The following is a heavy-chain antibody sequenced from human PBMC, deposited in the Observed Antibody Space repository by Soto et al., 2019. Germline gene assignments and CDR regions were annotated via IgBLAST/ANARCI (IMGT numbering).Heavy chain of an antibody. V-gene: IGHV4-4*02. D-gene: IGHD6-19*01. Sequence: GTLSLTCAVSGDSVTSNVWWSWVRQPPGKGLEWIGEAYHNGLTDYNPSLKSRVTMSVDTSKNEFSLKLTSLTAADTAIYYCARDAAVPGESDRFDYWGQGTLVTVSS. CDR3: ARDAAVPGESDRFDY. J-gene: IGHJ4*02. CDR2: AYHNGLT. CDR1: GDSVTSNVW.